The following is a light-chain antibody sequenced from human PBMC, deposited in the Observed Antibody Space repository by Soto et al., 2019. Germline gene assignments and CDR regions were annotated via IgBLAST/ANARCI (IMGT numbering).Light chain of an antibody. V-gene: IGKV3-15*01. CDR1: QSVSSN. CDR2: GAS. Sequence: EIVMPQSPATLSMSPGERATLSCRASQSVSSNLAWYQQKPGQAPRLLIYGASTRATGIPARFSGSGSGTEFTLTISSLQSEDFAVYYWQQYNNWPPYTFGQGTKLEIK. CDR3: QQYNNWPPYT. J-gene: IGKJ2*01.